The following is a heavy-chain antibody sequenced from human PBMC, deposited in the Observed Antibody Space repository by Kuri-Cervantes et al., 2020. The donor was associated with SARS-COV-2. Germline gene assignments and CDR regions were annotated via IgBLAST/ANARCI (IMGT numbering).Heavy chain of an antibody. CDR1: GFTFGSYA. V-gene: IGHV3-48*01. CDR3: AKDPVYYYYYMDV. CDR2: ISSSSSAI. J-gene: IGHJ6*03. Sequence: GGSLRLSCAASGFTFGSYAMNWVRQAPGKGLEWVSYISSSSSAIYYPDSVKGRLTMSRDNAKNSLYLQMNSLRAEDTAVYYCAKDPVYYYYYMDVWGKGTTVTVSS.